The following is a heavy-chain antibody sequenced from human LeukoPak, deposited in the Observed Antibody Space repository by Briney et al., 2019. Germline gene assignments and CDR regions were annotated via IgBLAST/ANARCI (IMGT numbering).Heavy chain of an antibody. Sequence: GGSLRLSCAASGFTFSSYAMSWVRQAPGKGLEWVSAISGSSGTTYYADSVKGRFTISRDNSKSTLYLQMNSLRAEDTAVYYCAKDSASGWSNFDYWGQGTLVAVSS. CDR2: ISGSSGTT. CDR1: GFTFSSYA. CDR3: AKDSASGWSNFDY. D-gene: IGHD6-19*01. J-gene: IGHJ4*02. V-gene: IGHV3-23*01.